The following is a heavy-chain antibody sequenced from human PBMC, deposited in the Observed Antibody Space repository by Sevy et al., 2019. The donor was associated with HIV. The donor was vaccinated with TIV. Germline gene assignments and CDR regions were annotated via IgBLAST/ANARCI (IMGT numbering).Heavy chain of an antibody. CDR2: ISHDGINE. CDR1: GFSFSYYG. V-gene: IGHV3-30*18. D-gene: IGHD1-26*01. J-gene: IGHJ6*02. CDR3: ANAYSGSYSHSYLYALDV. Sequence: GGSLRLSCIGSGFSFSYYGIHWVRQFPGKGLDWVALISHDGINEYYADSVKGRFTISRDNSKNTVYLEMNSLGNEDTAIYFFANAYSGSYSHSYLYALDVWGQGTTVTVSS.